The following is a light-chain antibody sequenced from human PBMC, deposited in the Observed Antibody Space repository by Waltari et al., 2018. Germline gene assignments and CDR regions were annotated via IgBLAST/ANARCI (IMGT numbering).Light chain of an antibody. CDR2: DVT. V-gene: IGLV2-14*03. Sequence: QSALTQPASVSGSPGQSITISCSGLGSAAGASESVSWHQHHLDKAPQVIIYDVTHRPSGVSDRFSASKSANTASLTISRLQPEDEADYYCSSQTLDGLVLFGGGTRLTVL. J-gene: IGLJ2*01. CDR3: SSQTLDGLVL. CDR1: GSAAGASES.